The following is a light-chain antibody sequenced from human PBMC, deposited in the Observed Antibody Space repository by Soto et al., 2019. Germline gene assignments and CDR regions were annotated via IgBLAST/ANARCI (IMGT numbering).Light chain of an antibody. CDR2: NVS. CDR3: TSYTSSRTYV. Sequence: SALTHPPSVSGPPERSIPISSPGTSSVVGGHNSVSWYQQHPGKAPKLMIYNVSNRPSGVSNRFSGSKSGNTASLTISGLLAEDEADYYCTSYTSSRTYVFGAGTKVTVL. J-gene: IGLJ1*01. V-gene: IGLV2-14*01. CDR1: SSVVGGHNS.